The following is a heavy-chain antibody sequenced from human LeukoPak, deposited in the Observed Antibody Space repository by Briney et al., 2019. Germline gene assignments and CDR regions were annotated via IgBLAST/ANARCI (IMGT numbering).Heavy chain of an antibody. Sequence: PSETLSLTCTVSGGSISSSSYYWGWIRQPPGKGLERIVSIYYSGSTYYNPSLKSRVTISVDTSKNQFSLKLSSVTAADTAVYYCARDKRQASGRGLDYWGQGTLVTVSS. J-gene: IGHJ4*02. V-gene: IGHV4-39*07. CDR1: GGSISSSSYY. CDR2: IYYSGST. D-gene: IGHD1-1*01. CDR3: ARDKRQASGRGLDY.